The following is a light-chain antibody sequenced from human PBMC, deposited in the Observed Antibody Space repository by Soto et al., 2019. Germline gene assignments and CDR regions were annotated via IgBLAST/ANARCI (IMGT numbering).Light chain of an antibody. J-gene: IGKJ1*01. CDR2: GAS. CDR1: QSVSSNY. CDR3: QQYDASLWT. V-gene: IGKV3-20*01. Sequence: EIVLTPSPGTLSLYPGERATLSFRASQSVSSNYLAWYQQKPGQAPKVLIYGASRRATGIPDRFSGSGSGTDFTLTISRLEPEDFAVYYCQQYDASLWTFGQGTKVDIK.